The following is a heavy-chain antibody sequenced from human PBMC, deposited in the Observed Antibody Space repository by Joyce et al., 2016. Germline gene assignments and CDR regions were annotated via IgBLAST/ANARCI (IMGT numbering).Heavy chain of an antibody. J-gene: IGHJ4*02. Sequence: QVQLVQSGTEVKKPGASVKVSCKDSGFTFTGYYMHWGRQAPGQGLEMIVWIKIEKGDTHYTLNFQGRVTMTRDTSINTAYMEVTRLRSDDTAFYYCAREGLPHGGFDYWGLGTLVTVSS. V-gene: IGHV1-2*02. CDR1: GFTFTGYY. CDR2: IKIEKGDT. CDR3: AREGLPHGGFDY.